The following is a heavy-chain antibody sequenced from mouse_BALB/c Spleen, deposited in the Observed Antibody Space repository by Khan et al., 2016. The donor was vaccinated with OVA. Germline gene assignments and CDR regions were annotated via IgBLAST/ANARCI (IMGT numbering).Heavy chain of an antibody. CDR1: GYSITSGYF. V-gene: IGHV3-6*02. CDR2: IRYDGDS. Sequence: EVQLQESGPGLVKPSQSLSLTCSVTGYSITSGYFWNWIRQFPGNKLEWMGYIRYDGDSNYNPSLKNRISITRDTSKNRFFLQLNSLIPEATATYYSAREGSAGPAWFTYWGQGTLVTVSA. CDR3: AREGSAGPAWFTY. J-gene: IGHJ3*01. D-gene: IGHD3-1*01.